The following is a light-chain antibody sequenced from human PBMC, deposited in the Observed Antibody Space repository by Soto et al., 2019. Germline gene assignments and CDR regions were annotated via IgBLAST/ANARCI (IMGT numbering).Light chain of an antibody. V-gene: IGLV2-8*01. CDR3: SSYAGGNNWV. J-gene: IGLJ3*02. Sequence: QSVLTQPPSASGSPGQSLTISCTGTSSDVGAHNYVSWYQQNPGKAPKLMLYDVNKRPSGVPYRFSGSKSGNPASLTVSGLQAEDEADYYCSSYAGGNNWVFGGGTTLTVL. CDR1: SSDVGAHNY. CDR2: DVN.